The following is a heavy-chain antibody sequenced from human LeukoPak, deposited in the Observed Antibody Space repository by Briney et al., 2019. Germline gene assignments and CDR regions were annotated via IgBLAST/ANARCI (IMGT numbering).Heavy chain of an antibody. CDR2: IIPIFGTA. D-gene: IGHD2-15*01. CDR3: ANRLGYCSGGSCYNY. Sequence: SVKVSCKASGGTFSSYAISWVRQAPGQGLEWMGGIIPIFGTANFAQKFQGRVTITADESTSTAYMELSSLRSEDTAVYYCANRLGYCSGGSCYNYWGQGTLVTVSS. V-gene: IGHV1-69*01. J-gene: IGHJ4*02. CDR1: GGTFSSYA.